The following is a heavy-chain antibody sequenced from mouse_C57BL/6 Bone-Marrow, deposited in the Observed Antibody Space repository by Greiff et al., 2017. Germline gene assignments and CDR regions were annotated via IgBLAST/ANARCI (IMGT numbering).Heavy chain of an antibody. CDR1: GYTFTSYW. Sequence: VQLQQPGAELVKPGASVKLSCKASGYTFTSYWMHWVKQRPGQGLEWIGMIHPNSGSTNYNKKFKSKATLTVDKSSSTAYMQLSSLTSEDSAVYYCAREGIYYDYDGRYYYAMDYWGQGTSVTVSS. D-gene: IGHD2-4*01. J-gene: IGHJ4*01. CDR2: IHPNSGST. CDR3: AREGIYYDYDGRYYYAMDY. V-gene: IGHV1-64*01.